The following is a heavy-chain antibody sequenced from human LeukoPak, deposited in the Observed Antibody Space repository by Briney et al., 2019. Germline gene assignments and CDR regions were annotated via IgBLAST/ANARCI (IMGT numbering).Heavy chain of an antibody. D-gene: IGHD2/OR15-2a*01. Sequence: GGSLRLSCAATGFTVGNNYMKWIRQAPGKGLEWVSLIYSGGSTYYADSVKGRFTISRDSSKNTLYLQMNSLRVEDTAVYYCATNMGFWGQGTLVTVSS. CDR2: IYSGGST. CDR1: GFTVGNNY. J-gene: IGHJ4*02. V-gene: IGHV3-53*01. CDR3: ATNMGF.